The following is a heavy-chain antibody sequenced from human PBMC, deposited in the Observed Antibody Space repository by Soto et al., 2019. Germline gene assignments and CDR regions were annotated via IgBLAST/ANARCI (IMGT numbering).Heavy chain of an antibody. CDR1: GYTFTSYA. CDR2: INAGNGNT. Sequence: ASVKVSCKASGYTFTSYAMHWVRQAPGQRLEWMGWINAGNGNTKYSQKFPGRVTITRDTSASTAYMELSSLRSEDTAVYYCARIAVVAATRSPWFDPWGQGTLVTVS. V-gene: IGHV1-3*01. CDR3: ARIAVVAATRSPWFDP. D-gene: IGHD2-15*01. J-gene: IGHJ5*02.